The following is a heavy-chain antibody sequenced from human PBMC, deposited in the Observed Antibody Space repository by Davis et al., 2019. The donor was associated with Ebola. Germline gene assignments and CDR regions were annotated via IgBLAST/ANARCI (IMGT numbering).Heavy chain of an antibody. CDR1: GFTFSSYG. CDR2: ISYDGSNK. CDR3: ARGGVTYGGVIVIPDYYFDY. J-gene: IGHJ4*02. V-gene: IGHV3-30*03. D-gene: IGHD3-16*02. Sequence: GESLKISCAASGFTFSSYGMHWVRQAPGKGLEWVAVISYDGSNKYYADSVKGRFTISRDNSKNTLYLQMNSLRAEDTAVYYCARGGVTYGGVIVIPDYYFDYWGQGTLVTVSS.